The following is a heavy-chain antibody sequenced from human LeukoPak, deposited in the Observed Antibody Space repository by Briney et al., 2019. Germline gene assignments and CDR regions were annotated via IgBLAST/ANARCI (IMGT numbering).Heavy chain of an antibody. CDR1: GYTFTGYY. J-gene: IGHJ4*02. CDR2: INPNTGDT. CDR3: ASYPRYSSSPPFDY. V-gene: IGHV1-2*02. Sequence: ASVKVSCKASGYTFTGYYMHWVRQAPGQGFEWMGWINPNTGDTNYAQKFQGRVTMTRDTTISAAFMELTRLTSDDTAVYYCASYPRYSSSPPFDYWGQGTLSPSPQ. D-gene: IGHD6-6*01.